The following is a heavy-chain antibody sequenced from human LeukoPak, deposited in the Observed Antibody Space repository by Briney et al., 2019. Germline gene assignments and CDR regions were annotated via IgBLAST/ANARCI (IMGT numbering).Heavy chain of an antibody. CDR1: GGSISSSSYY. D-gene: IGHD3-10*01. Sequence: SETLSLTCTVSGGSISSSSYYWGWIRQPPGKGLEWIGSIYYSGSTNYNPSLKSRVTISVDTSKNQFSLKLSSVTAADTAVYYCARRAPLPPVYYYGSGSYAYWGQGTLVTVSS. CDR2: IYYSGST. V-gene: IGHV4-39*07. J-gene: IGHJ4*02. CDR3: ARRAPLPPVYYYGSGSYAY.